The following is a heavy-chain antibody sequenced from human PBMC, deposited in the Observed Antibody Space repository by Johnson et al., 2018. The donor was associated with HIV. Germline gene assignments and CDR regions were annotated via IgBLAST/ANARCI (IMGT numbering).Heavy chain of an antibody. CDR2: ISWNSGSI. J-gene: IGHJ1*01. D-gene: IGHD3-10*01. V-gene: IGHV3-9*01. Sequence: DVQVVESGGGLVQPGRSLRLSCAASGFTFDDYAMHWVRQAPGKGLEWVSGISWNSGSIGYADSVKGRFTISRDNSKNTLFLQMKSLRAEGTAMYYCATDPGAMWG. CDR3: ATDPGAM. CDR1: GFTFDDYA.